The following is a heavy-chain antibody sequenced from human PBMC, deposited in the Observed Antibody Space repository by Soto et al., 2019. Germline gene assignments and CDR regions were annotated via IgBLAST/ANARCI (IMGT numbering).Heavy chain of an antibody. J-gene: IGHJ4*02. CDR2: IYYSGNT. CDR3: AREGGRYCTGGSCQVDY. D-gene: IGHD2-15*01. V-gene: IGHV4-39*02. Sequence: PSDTLSLTCTVSGGSLSSSSYYWGWIRQPPGKGLEWIGSIYYSGNTYYTPSLKSRVTISVDTSKNQFSLKLSSVTAADTAVYYCAREGGRYCTGGSCQVDYWGQGTLVTVSS. CDR1: GGSLSSSSYY.